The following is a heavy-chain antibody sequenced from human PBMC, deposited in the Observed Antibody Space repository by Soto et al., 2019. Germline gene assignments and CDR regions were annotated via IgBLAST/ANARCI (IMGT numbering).Heavy chain of an antibody. CDR3: AKDRPVLLWTFDY. D-gene: IGHD3-10*01. CDR1: GFTFSSYA. CDR2: ISGSGDST. Sequence: PGGSLRLSCVASGFTFSSYAMSWVRQAPGKGLEWVSTISGSGDSTYYADPVRGRFTISRDSSKNTLYLQMKSLRAEDTAVYYCAKDRPVLLWTFDYWGQGTLVPVSS. J-gene: IGHJ4*02. V-gene: IGHV3-23*01.